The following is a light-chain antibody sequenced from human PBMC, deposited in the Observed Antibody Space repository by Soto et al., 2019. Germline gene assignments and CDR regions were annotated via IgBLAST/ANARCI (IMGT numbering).Light chain of an antibody. V-gene: IGKV2-28*01. CDR2: LGS. J-gene: IGKJ5*01. CDR1: QCLLHSNGYID. Sequence: DSVMTQSRLSLPVTPGEPPSISSRSVQCLLHSNGYIDLDWYLQRPGQSPQLLIYLGSKRASGVPDRFSGSGSGTDFTLISSKVEGVDVGSFKRLDDLQGDFGQGTRLEIK. CDR3: LDDLQGD.